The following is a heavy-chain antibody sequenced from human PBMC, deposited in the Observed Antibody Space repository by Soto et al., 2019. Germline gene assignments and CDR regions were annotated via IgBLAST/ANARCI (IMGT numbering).Heavy chain of an antibody. D-gene: IGHD5-18*01. CDR2: ISSNGVST. V-gene: IGHV3-64D*06. Sequence: GGSLRLSCAASGFTFSSYSMNWVRQAPGRGLEDLSAISSNGVSTYYADSVKGRFTISRDNSKNKLYLQLSSLRPEDTAIYYCMTVDTTMTEGRYFGYWGQGTLVTVSS. J-gene: IGHJ4*02. CDR3: MTVDTTMTEGRYFGY. CDR1: GFTFSSYS.